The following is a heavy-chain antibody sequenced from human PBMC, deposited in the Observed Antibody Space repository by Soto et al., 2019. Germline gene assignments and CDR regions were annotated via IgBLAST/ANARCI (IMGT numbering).Heavy chain of an antibody. CDR1: GFSLKSSGVG. D-gene: IGHD3-10*01. CDR2: VYWSDEK. J-gene: IGHJ5*02. Sequence: ESGPTLVNPTQTLTLTCTFSGFSLKSSGVGVAWIRQPPGKALEWLALVYWSDEKRYSPSLKNRLTITKDTSKNEVVLTMTNTDPLDTATYYCAHKEYYFATVTYYYVRWFDPWRQVILVTVSS. V-gene: IGHV2-5*01. CDR3: AHKEYYFATVTYYYVRWFDP.